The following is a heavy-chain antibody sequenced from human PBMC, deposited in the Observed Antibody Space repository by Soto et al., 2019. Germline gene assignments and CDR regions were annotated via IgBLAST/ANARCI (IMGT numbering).Heavy chain of an antibody. CDR3: ARGPLTTTIPEHYYGMDV. Sequence: QVQLVQSGAEVKKPGSSVKVSCKASGGTFSSYAISWVRQAPGQGLEWMGGIIPIFGTANYAQQFQGRVTITADESTSTAYVDLSSLRSEDTAVYYCARGPLTTTIPEHYYGMDVWGQGTTVTVSS. CDR2: IIPIFGTA. CDR1: GGTFSSYA. V-gene: IGHV1-69*01. D-gene: IGHD1-26*01. J-gene: IGHJ6*02.